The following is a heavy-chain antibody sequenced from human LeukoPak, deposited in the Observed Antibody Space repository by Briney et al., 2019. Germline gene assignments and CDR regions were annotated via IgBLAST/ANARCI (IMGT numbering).Heavy chain of an antibody. J-gene: IGHJ6*04. CDR2: INSDGSDT. CDR3: AREDRFGYNYAYGLDV. D-gene: IGHD5-18*01. V-gene: IGHV3-74*01. Sequence: GRSLRLSCAASGFTFSNYWMHCVRHAPGNGLVWVSRINSDGSDTTYADSVKGRFTISRDNAKNTLYLQMNSMRAEDTAVYYWAREDRFGYNYAYGLDVWGAGTTVTVSP. CDR1: GFTFSNYW.